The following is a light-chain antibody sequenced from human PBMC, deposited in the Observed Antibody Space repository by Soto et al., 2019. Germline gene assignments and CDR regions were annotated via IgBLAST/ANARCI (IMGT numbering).Light chain of an antibody. CDR3: QQRSNWPRT. Sequence: EIVLTQSPATLSLSPGERATLSCRASQSVSSYLAWYQQKPAQAPGLLIYDASNRATGIPARFSGSGSGTDFTLTISSLEPEDFAVYYCQQRSNWPRTFGQGTKLEIK. CDR1: QSVSSY. J-gene: IGKJ2*01. CDR2: DAS. V-gene: IGKV3-11*01.